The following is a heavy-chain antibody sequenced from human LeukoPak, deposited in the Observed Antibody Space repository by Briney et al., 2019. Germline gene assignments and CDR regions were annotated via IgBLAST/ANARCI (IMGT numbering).Heavy chain of an antibody. D-gene: IGHD2-21*01. J-gene: IGHJ5*02. CDR2: INAGNGNT. V-gene: IGHV1-3*01. CDR1: GYTFTSYA. Sequence: ASVKVSCKASGYTFTSYAMHWVRQAPGQRLEWMGWINAGNGNTKYSQKFQDRVTITRDTSASTIYMELSSLRSEDTAVYYCARAFVIRNWFDPWGQGTLVTVSS. CDR3: ARAFVIRNWFDP.